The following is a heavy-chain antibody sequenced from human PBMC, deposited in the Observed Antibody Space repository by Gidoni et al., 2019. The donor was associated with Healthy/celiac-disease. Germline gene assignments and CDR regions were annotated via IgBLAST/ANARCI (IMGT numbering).Heavy chain of an antibody. D-gene: IGHD6-13*01. J-gene: IGHJ6*03. V-gene: IGHV5-51*01. CDR3: ARHYAGIAAAGTNYYYYYYMDV. Sequence: EVQLVQSGAEGKKPGESLTISCKGSGYSFTSYWSGGVRQMPGKGLEWMGILYPGDSDTRYSPSFQGQVTISADKSISTAYLQWSSLKASDTAMYYCARHYAGIAAAGTNYYYYYYMDVWGKGTTVTVSS. CDR2: LYPGDSDT. CDR1: GYSFTSYW.